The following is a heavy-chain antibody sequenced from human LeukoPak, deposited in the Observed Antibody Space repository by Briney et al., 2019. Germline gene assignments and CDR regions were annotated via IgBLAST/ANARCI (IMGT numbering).Heavy chain of an antibody. CDR1: GGTFSSYA. CDR3: ARCRRDYDFWSGYLTFDY. V-gene: IGHV1-69*05. CDR2: IIPIFGTA. Sequence: SVKVSCKASGGTFSSYAISWVRQAPGQGLEWMGGIIPIFGTANYAQKLQGRVTMTTDTSTSTAYMELRSLRSDDTAVYYCARCRRDYDFWSGYLTFDYWGQGTLVTVSS. J-gene: IGHJ4*02. D-gene: IGHD3-3*01.